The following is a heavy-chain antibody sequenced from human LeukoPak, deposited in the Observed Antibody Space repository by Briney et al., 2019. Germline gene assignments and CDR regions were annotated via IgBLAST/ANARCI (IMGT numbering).Heavy chain of an antibody. Sequence: GASVKVSCKASGYTFTGYYMHWVRQAPGQGLEWMGWINPNSGGTNYAQKFQGRVTMTRDTSISTAYMELSRLRSDDTAVYYCARRADRGYDAVWAFDIWGQGTMVTVSS. CDR3: ARRADRGYDAVWAFDI. D-gene: IGHD5-12*01. V-gene: IGHV1-2*02. CDR2: INPNSGGT. J-gene: IGHJ3*02. CDR1: GYTFTGYY.